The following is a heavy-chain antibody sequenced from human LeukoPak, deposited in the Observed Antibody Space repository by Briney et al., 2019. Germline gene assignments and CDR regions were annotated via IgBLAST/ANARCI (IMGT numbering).Heavy chain of an antibody. CDR3: ARDVAASNFDS. D-gene: IGHD6-13*01. CDR2: IYTTGTT. J-gene: IGHJ4*02. Sequence: SETLSLTCTVSGDSITSYYGSWIRQSAEKGLEGIGRIYTTGTTNYNPSLKGRVTVSVDTSKNQFFLKLRSVTAADTAVYYCARDVAASNFDSWGQGVKLTVSS. CDR1: GDSITSYY. V-gene: IGHV4-4*07.